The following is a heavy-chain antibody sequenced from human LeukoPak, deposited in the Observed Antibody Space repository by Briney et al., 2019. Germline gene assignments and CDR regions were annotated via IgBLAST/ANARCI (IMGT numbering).Heavy chain of an antibody. CDR3: ARMDLDGGDPIGFDS. J-gene: IGHJ5*01. V-gene: IGHV1-2*02. CDR2: INPNIGDA. D-gene: IGHD2-21*02. Sequence: ASVKVSCKASGYTFTGYFMHWVRQAPGQGLEWMGWINPNIGDASYAQKFQGRVTMTRDRSINTAYMELSRLTSDDTAVYCCARMDLDGGDPIGFDSWGQGTLVTVSS. CDR1: GYTFTGYF.